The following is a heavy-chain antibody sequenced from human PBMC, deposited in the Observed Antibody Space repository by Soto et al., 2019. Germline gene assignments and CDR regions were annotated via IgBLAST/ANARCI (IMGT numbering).Heavy chain of an antibody. Sequence: VSLTCTVSGGSISPFYWSWVRQPPGKGLEWIGYLYYSDNTNYNPSLKSRVTISVDPSKNQVSLRLTSVTAADTAVYYCARVGGVAARTFDYWGQRTVVTVSS. V-gene: IGHV4-59*01. J-gene: IGHJ4*02. D-gene: IGHD3-16*01. CDR3: ARVGGVAARTFDY. CDR1: GGSISPFY. CDR2: LYYSDNT.